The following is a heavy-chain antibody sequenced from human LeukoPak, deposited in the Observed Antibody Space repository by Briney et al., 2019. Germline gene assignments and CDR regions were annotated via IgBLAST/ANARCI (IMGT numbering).Heavy chain of an antibody. Sequence: PSETLSLTCAVYIESFSGHSWTWIRQSPGKGLEWIGEINHSGNTNYNPSLKSRVAISIDTSKNQFSLKLSSVTAADTAVYYCARDQDLGNSFDYWGQGTLVTVSS. CDR1: IESFSGHS. J-gene: IGHJ4*02. V-gene: IGHV4-34*01. CDR2: INHSGNT. D-gene: IGHD3-16*01. CDR3: ARDQDLGNSFDY.